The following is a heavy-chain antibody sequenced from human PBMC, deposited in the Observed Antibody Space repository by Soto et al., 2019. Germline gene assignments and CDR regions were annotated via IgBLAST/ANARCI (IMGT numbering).Heavy chain of an antibody. V-gene: IGHV1-58*01. D-gene: IGHD1-1*01. Sequence: SVKVSCKTSGFTFTSSALQWVRQARGQRLEWIGWIVVGSDNTNYAQKFQERVTITRDLSTNTIYMDLSGLRSEDTAVYYCAAXPSFWHNSHYGAMDVWG. J-gene: IGHJ6*02. CDR1: GFTFTSSA. CDR3: AAXPSFWHNSHYGAMDV. CDR2: IVVGSDNT.